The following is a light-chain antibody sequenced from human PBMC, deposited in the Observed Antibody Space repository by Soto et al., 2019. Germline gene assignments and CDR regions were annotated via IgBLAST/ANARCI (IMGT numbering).Light chain of an antibody. CDR2: GAS. J-gene: IGKJ3*01. V-gene: IGKV3-15*01. CDR3: QQYNDWPPFT. Sequence: EIVMTQSPATLSVSPGERVTLSCRASQTVSVNLAWYQQKPGQAPRLLIYGASTRATGVPARFSGSGSGTEFTLTISNLQSEDFAVYYCQQYNDWPPFTFGPGTRVDIK. CDR1: QTVSVN.